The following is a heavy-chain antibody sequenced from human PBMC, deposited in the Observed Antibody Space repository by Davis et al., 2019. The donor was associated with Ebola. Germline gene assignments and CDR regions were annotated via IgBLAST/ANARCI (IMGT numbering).Heavy chain of an antibody. D-gene: IGHD5-24*01. V-gene: IGHV3-48*04. Sequence: PGGSLRLSCAASGFTFSSYSMNWVCQAPGKGLEWVSYISSSSSTIYYADSVKGRFTISRDNAKNSLYLQMNSLRAEDTAVYYCARGSDGGQDAFDIWGQGTMVTVSS. CDR2: ISSSSSTI. CDR3: ARGSDGGQDAFDI. CDR1: GFTFSSYS. J-gene: IGHJ3*02.